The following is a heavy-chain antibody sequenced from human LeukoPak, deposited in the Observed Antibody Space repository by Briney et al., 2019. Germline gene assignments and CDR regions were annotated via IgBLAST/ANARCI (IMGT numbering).Heavy chain of an antibody. CDR3: VRNLAVAGTCFDS. CDR2: IKRDGSDR. CDR1: GFTFRNYW. J-gene: IGHJ4*02. D-gene: IGHD6-19*01. Sequence: GGSLRLSCAASGFTFRNYWMSWVRQAPGTGLEWVANIKRDGSDRNYVTSVRGRFTISRDNAESSLYLQMNSLRVEDTAVYYCVRNLAVAGTCFDSWGQGTLVTVSS. V-gene: IGHV3-7*03.